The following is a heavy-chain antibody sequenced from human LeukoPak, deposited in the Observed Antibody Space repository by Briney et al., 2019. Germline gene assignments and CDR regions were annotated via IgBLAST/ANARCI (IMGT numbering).Heavy chain of an antibody. Sequence: GASVKVSCKASGYTFTSYGISWVRQAPGQGLEWMGWISAYNGNTNYAQKLQGRVTMTTDTSTSTAYMGLRSLRSDDTAVYYCARVGLMYYYDSSGYYSSMDVWGKGTTVTVSS. D-gene: IGHD3-22*01. J-gene: IGHJ6*03. CDR1: GYTFTSYG. CDR2: ISAYNGNT. CDR3: ARVGLMYYYDSSGYYSSMDV. V-gene: IGHV1-18*01.